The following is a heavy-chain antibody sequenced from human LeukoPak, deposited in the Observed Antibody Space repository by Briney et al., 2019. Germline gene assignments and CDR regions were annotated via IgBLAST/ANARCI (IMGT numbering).Heavy chain of an antibody. CDR2: IKQDGSEK. CDR3: ARDCSGGSCYSDAFDI. CDR1: GFTFSSYW. Sequence: GGSLRLSFAAPGFTFSSYWRSWVRQAPGKGLEWVANIKQDGSEKYYVDSVKGRFTISRDNAKNSLYLQMNSLRAEDTAVYYCARDCSGGSCYSDAFDIWGQGTMVTVSS. J-gene: IGHJ3*02. V-gene: IGHV3-7*01. D-gene: IGHD2-15*01.